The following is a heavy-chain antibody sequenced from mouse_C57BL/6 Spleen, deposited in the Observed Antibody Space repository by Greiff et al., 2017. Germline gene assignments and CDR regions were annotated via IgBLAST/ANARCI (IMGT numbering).Heavy chain of an antibody. D-gene: IGHD1-1*01. V-gene: IGHV1-59*01. CDR2: IDPSDSYT. CDR1: GYTFTSYW. CDR3: ARRGVLLRYWYFDV. J-gene: IGHJ1*03. Sequence: VQLQQPGAELVRPGTSVKLSCKASGYTFTSYWMHWVKQRPGQGLEWIGVIDPSDSYTNYNQKFKGKATLTVDTSSSTAYMQLSSRTSADSAVYYCARRGVLLRYWYFDVWGTGTTVTVSA.